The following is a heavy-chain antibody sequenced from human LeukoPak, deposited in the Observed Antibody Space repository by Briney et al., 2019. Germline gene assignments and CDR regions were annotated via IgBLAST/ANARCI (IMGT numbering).Heavy chain of an antibody. CDR3: AKSVAIYFYYGLDV. D-gene: IGHD3-3*01. CDR1: AFIFSGHW. V-gene: IGHV3-7*03. J-gene: IGHJ6*02. Sequence: GSLRLSCEGSAFIFSGHWMNWVRQTPGKGLEWVASIKEDGSERQYVDSVKGRFTISRDNSKNTLFLQMDSLRAEDTAPYYCAKSVAIYFYYGLDVWGQGTTVTVSS. CDR2: IKEDGSER.